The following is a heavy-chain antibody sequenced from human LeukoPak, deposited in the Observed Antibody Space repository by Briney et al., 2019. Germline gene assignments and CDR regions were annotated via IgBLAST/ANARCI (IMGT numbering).Heavy chain of an antibody. D-gene: IGHD3-9*01. Sequence: TGGSLGLSCGDPTFNFSDYGIHWVRQAPGKGLEWVSAISGSGGSTYYADSVKGRFTISRDNSKNTLYLQMNSLRAEDTAVYYCAKGARYFDWLPPGGGYWYFDLWGRGTLVTVSS. CDR3: AKGARYFDWLPPGGGYWYFDL. J-gene: IGHJ2*01. CDR1: TFNFSDYG. V-gene: IGHV3-23*01. CDR2: ISGSGGST.